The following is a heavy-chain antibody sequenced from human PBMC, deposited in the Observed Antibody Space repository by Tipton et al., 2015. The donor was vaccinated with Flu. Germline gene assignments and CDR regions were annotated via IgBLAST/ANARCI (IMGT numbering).Heavy chain of an antibody. CDR3: AKPLKIAVDKGASFGGAFDI. V-gene: IGHV3-73*01. Sequence: SLRLSCAASGFTFSGSAMHWVRQASGKGLEWVGRIRSKANSYATAYAASVKGRFTISRDDSKNTLYLQMNSLRAEDTAVYYCAKPLKIAVDKGASFGGAFDIWGQGTMVTVSS. CDR2: IRSKANSYAT. CDR1: GFTFSGSA. J-gene: IGHJ3*02. D-gene: IGHD6-19*01.